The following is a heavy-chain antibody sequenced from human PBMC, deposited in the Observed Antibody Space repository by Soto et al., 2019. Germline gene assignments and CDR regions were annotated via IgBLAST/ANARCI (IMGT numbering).Heavy chain of an antibody. CDR1: GFTFGDYA. CDR2: IRSKAYGGTT. V-gene: IGHV3-49*04. CDR3: TRVKDYYDSSGYEESHDAFDI. J-gene: IGHJ3*02. Sequence: GGSLRLSCTASGFTFGDYAMSWVRQAPGKGLEWVGFIRSKAYGGTTEYAASVKGRFTISRDDSKSIAYLQMNSLKTEDTAVYYCTRVKDYYDSSGYEESHDAFDIWGQGTRVTVSS. D-gene: IGHD3-22*01.